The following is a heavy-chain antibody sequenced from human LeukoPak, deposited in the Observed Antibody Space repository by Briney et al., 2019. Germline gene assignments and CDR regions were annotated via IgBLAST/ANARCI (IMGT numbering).Heavy chain of an antibody. V-gene: IGHV3-21*01. Sequence: GGSLRLSCAASGLTFSSYSMNWVRQAPGKGLEWVSSISSSSSYIYYADSVKGRFTISRDNAKISLYLQMNSLRAEDTAVYYCARDLYDFWSGSFDYWGQGTLVTVSS. D-gene: IGHD3-3*01. CDR1: GLTFSSYS. J-gene: IGHJ4*02. CDR3: ARDLYDFWSGSFDY. CDR2: ISSSSSYI.